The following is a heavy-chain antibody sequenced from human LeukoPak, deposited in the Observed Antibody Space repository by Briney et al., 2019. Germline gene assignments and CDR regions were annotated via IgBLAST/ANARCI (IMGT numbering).Heavy chain of an antibody. D-gene: IGHD3-22*01. CDR1: GFTFSSYA. J-gene: IGHJ4*02. Sequence: GGSLRLSCAASGFTFSSYAMHWVRQAPGKGLEWVAVISYDGSNKYYADSVKGRFTISRDNSKNTLYLQMNSLRAEDTAVYYCAREDSSGYSSYFDCWGQGTLVTVSS. CDR2: ISYDGSNK. CDR3: AREDSSGYSSYFDC. V-gene: IGHV3-30-3*01.